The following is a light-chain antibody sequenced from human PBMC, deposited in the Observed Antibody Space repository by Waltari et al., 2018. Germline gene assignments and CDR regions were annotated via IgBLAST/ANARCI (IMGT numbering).Light chain of an antibody. V-gene: IGKV4-1*01. Sequence: DIVMTQSPDSLAVSLGERATINCKSSQSVLYSSNNKNYLSWFQQKPGQPPKLLFYWASTRESGVPDRFSGSGSGTDFTLTNSSLQAEDVAVYYCQQYYAAPWTFGQGTMVEIK. CDR3: QQYYAAPWT. CDR2: WAS. J-gene: IGKJ1*01. CDR1: QSVLYSSNNKNY.